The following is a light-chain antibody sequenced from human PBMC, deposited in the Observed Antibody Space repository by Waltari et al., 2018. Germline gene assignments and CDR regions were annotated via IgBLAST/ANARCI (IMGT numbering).Light chain of an antibody. CDR1: RNNIGFYDL. CDR3: CSYSGSSSFPYV. J-gene: IGLJ1*01. CDR2: YVS. V-gene: IGLV2-23*02. Sequence: QSALTQPASVSGSPGQSITISCTGSRNNIGFYDLVSWYQQHPGKAPKLIIFYVSKRSSGVSARFSGSKSGNTASLTISGLETEDDADYYCCSYSGSSSFPYVFGPGTKVTVL.